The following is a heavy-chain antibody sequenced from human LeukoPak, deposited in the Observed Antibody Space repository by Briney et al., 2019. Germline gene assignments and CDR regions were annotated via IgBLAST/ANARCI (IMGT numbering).Heavy chain of an antibody. Sequence: GGSLRLSCASSGFAFSSYWMHWVRQAPGKGLVGVSRINSDGSSTIYADSVKGRFTISRDNAKNTLYLQMNSLRAEDTAVYYCARDLNDAFDYWGQGTLVTVSS. V-gene: IGHV3-74*01. CDR3: ARDLNDAFDY. CDR2: INSDGSST. CDR1: GFAFSSYW. J-gene: IGHJ4*02. D-gene: IGHD1-1*01.